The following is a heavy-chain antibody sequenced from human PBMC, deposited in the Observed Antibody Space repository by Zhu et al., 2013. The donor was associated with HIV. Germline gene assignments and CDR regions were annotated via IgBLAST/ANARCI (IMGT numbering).Heavy chain of an antibody. CDR3: AREGGSGSYYNQDYYGMDV. CDR2: IIPIFGTA. Sequence: QVQLVQSGAEVKKPGSSVKVSCKASGGTFSSYAISWVRQAPGQGLEWMGGIIPIFGTANYAQKFQGRVTITADESTSTAYMELSSLRSEDTAVYYCAREGGSGSYYNQDYYGMDVWGQGTTVTVSS. V-gene: IGHV1-69*01. D-gene: IGHD3-10*01. CDR1: GGTFSSYA. J-gene: IGHJ6*02.